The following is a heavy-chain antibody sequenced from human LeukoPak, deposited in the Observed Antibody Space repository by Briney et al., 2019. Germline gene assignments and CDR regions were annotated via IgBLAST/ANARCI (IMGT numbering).Heavy chain of an antibody. D-gene: IGHD6-6*01. V-gene: IGHV4-4*02. CDR2: IYYTGSR. Sequence: SETLSLTCVVSGASISSSDWWSWVRQSPGKGLEWIGEIYYTGSRNYNPSLKSRVAMSVDTSKNQFSLELTSVTAADTAVYYCARSIAARLDASDIWGQGTMVTVSS. CDR1: GASISSSDW. CDR3: ARSIAARLDASDI. J-gene: IGHJ3*02.